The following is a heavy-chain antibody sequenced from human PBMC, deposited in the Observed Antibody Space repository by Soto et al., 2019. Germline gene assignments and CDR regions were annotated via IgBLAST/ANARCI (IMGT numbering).Heavy chain of an antibody. CDR2: IYYSGST. V-gene: IGHV4-59*01. D-gene: IGHD3-10*01. CDR3: ARSFMVPVDCFDF. J-gene: IGHJ4*02. Sequence: SETLALSCAASNGSLSSYYGGWIRQSPGKGLEWIGNIYYSGSTNYNPSLKSRVTMSVDTSKNQFTLKLSSVTAADTGVYFCARSFMVPVDCFDFWGQGTLVTVSS. CDR1: NGSLSSYY.